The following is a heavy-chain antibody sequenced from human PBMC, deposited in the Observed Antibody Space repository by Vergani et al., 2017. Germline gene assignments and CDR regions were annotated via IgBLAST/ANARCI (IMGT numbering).Heavy chain of an antibody. V-gene: IGHV4-30-4*08. D-gene: IGHD3-22*01. Sequence: QVQLQESGSGLVKPSQTLSLTCTVSGGSISSGDYYWSWIRQPPGKGLEWSGYIYHSGSTYYNPSLKSRVTISVDTSESQFSLTLSSVTAADTAVYYCARAERQSGYYYDSRGYYAKGYGMDVWGQGTTVTVSS. CDR1: GGSISSGDYY. J-gene: IGHJ6*02. CDR3: ARAERQSGYYYDSRGYYAKGYGMDV. CDR2: IYHSGST.